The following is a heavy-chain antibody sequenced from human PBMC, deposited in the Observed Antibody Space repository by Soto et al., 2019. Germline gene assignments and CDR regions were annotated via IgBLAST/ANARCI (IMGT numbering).Heavy chain of an antibody. CDR3: ARFNFTGSGDNYFYYMDV. D-gene: IGHD1-20*01. CDR1: GDTLKTFD. Sequence: QVQLVQSGAEVRRPGASVKVSCKASGDTLKTFDISWVRQAPGQGPEWMAWITTHNGNTNFAQKFRGRVTLTADTSVATAFMETRNLRSDDTGVYFCARFNFTGSGDNYFYYMDVWGQGTTVTVSS. J-gene: IGHJ6*03. CDR2: ITTHNGNT. V-gene: IGHV1-18*04.